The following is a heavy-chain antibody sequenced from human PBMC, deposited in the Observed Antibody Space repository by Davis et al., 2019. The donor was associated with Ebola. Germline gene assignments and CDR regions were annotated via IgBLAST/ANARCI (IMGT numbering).Heavy chain of an antibody. V-gene: IGHV3-48*02. CDR1: GFTFSSYS. CDR3: ARDGTVRYDSSGYYPDY. D-gene: IGHD3-22*01. Sequence: PGGSLRLSCAASGFTFSSYSMNWVRQAPEKGLEWVSYISSSSSTIYYADSVKGRFTISRDNAKNSLYLQMNSLRDEDTAVYYCARDGTVRYDSSGYYPDYWGQGTLVTVSS. J-gene: IGHJ4*02. CDR2: ISSSSSTI.